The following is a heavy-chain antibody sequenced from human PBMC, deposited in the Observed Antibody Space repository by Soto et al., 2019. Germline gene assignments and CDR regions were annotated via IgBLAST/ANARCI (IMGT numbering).Heavy chain of an antibody. Sequence: PGGSLRLSCAASGFTFSSYGMHWVRQAPGKGLEWVAVIWDDGSNKYYADSVKGRFTISRDNSKNTLYLQMNSLRAEDTAVYYCAKWDMVRGPTVDYWGQGTLVTVSS. J-gene: IGHJ4*02. V-gene: IGHV3-33*06. CDR1: GFTFSSYG. CDR3: AKWDMVRGPTVDY. CDR2: IWDDGSNK. D-gene: IGHD3-10*01.